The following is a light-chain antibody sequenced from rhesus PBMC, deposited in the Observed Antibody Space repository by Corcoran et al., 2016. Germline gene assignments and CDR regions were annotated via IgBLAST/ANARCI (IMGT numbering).Light chain of an antibody. V-gene: IGLV2S7*01. CDR3: CSYTTSSTYI. CDR2: GVS. J-gene: IGLJ1*01. Sequence: QAAPTQPPSVSGSPGQSVNISCTGTSSDVGGYNYVSWYQQHPGKAPKLMIYGVSKRPSGVSDRFSGSKSGNTASLTISGLQAEDEADYYCCSYTTSSTYIFGARTRLTVL. CDR1: SSDVGGYNY.